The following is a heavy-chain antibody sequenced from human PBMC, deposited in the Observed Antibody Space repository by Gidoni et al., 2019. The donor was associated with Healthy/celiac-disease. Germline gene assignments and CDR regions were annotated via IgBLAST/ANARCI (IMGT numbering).Heavy chain of an antibody. Sequence: EVQLVESGGGLVKPGGSLRLSCAASGFTFSSYSMNWVRQAPGKGLEWVSSISSSSSYIYYADSVKGRFTISRDNAKNSLYLQMNSLRAEDTAVYYCARPGDSHDALDIWGQGTMVTVSS. CDR2: ISSSSSYI. J-gene: IGHJ3*02. CDR3: ARPGDSHDALDI. CDR1: GFTFSSYS. V-gene: IGHV3-21*01. D-gene: IGHD2-21*02.